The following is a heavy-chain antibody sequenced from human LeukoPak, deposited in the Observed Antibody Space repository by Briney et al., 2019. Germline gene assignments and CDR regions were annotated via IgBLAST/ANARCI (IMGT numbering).Heavy chain of an antibody. CDR2: IYYSGST. CDR3: ARGRPSQTIRTITLFDY. J-gene: IGHJ4*02. D-gene: IGHD5-12*01. Sequence: SETLSLTCTVSGGSISSGGYYWSWIRQHPGKGLEWIGYIYYSGSTYYNPSLKSRVTISVDTSKNQFSLKLSSVTAADTAVYYCARGRPSQTIRTITLFDYWGQGTLVTVSS. V-gene: IGHV4-31*03. CDR1: GGSISSGGYY.